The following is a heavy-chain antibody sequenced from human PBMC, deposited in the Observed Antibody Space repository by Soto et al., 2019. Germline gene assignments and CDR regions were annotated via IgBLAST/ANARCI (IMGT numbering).Heavy chain of an antibody. V-gene: IGHV1-18*01. Sequence: QAQLVQSGAEVKKPGASVKVSCKASVYSFTSFGVSWVRQAPGQGREWMGWISAYNGNTNYTQKFQGRITMTTDTTKSTDYMELRSLRSDDTAVYYCVSTGIFGVVIRPYYMDVWGKGTMVTVSS. CDR3: VSTGIFGVVIRPYYMDV. D-gene: IGHD3-3*01. CDR1: VYSFTSFG. J-gene: IGHJ6*03. CDR2: ISAYNGNT.